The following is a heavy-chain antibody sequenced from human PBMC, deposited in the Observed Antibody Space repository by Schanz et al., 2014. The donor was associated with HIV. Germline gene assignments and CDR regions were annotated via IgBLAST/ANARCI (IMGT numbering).Heavy chain of an antibody. J-gene: IGHJ5*02. CDR2: IWYDGSKK. Sequence: QVQLGGSGGGVVQPGRSLRLSWTASGFTFSSYGMHWGRQAPGKGLEWGAIIWYDGSKKYYADSVKGRFTISRDNSKNMLYLQMNSLRVEDTAVYYCVRSARWGSAPNPWWFDPWGQGTLVTVSS. V-gene: IGHV3-33*01. CDR3: VRSARWGSAPNPWWFDP. CDR1: GFTFSSYG. D-gene: IGHD6-25*01.